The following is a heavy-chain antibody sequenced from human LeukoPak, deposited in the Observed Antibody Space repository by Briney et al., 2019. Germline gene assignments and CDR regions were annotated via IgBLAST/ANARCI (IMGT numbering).Heavy chain of an antibody. J-gene: IGHJ4*02. Sequence: GSLRLSCAASGFTFSSYGMRWVRQAPGKGLEWVSAISGSGGSTYYADSVKGRFTISRDNSKNTLYLQMNSLRVEDTAVYYCARGLFSLADYWGQGTLVTVSS. CDR2: ISGSGGST. V-gene: IGHV3-23*01. CDR3: ARGLFSLADY. D-gene: IGHD2-21*01. CDR1: GFTFSSYG.